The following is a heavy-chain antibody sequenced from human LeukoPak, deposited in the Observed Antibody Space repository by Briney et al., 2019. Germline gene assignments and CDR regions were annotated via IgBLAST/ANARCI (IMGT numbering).Heavy chain of an antibody. D-gene: IGHD6-13*01. V-gene: IGHV3-23*01. J-gene: IGHJ4*02. CDR1: GFPLSSYA. Sequence: GGSLRLSCAVSGFPLSSYAMSWVRQAPGKGLEWVSATSSSDAGTYYADSVGGRFTISRDNSKNTLYLQMNSLRAEDAAVYYCAKWFLPIAPAGTEVFWGQGTLVTVSS. CDR2: TSSSDAGT. CDR3: AKWFLPIAPAGTEVF.